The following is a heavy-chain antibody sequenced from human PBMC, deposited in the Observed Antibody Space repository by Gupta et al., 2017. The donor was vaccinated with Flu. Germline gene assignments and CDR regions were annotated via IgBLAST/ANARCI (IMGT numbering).Heavy chain of an antibody. CDR1: GGSISGYY. Sequence: QVQLQESGPGLVKPSETLSLICSVSGGSISGYYWTWIRQPPGKGLEWIGYIYYTGSTNYNPSLKSRVTISLDTSKNQFSLKLRSVTAADTAVYYCARRLEQQAVGLGRNWFDPWGQGTLVTVSS. D-gene: IGHD6-13*01. J-gene: IGHJ5*02. V-gene: IGHV4-59*08. CDR2: IYYTGST. CDR3: ARRLEQQAVGLGRNWFDP.